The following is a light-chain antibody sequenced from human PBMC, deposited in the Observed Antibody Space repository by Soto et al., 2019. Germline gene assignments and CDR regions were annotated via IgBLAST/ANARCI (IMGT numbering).Light chain of an antibody. V-gene: IGKV3-11*01. CDR3: QQRSNRPLT. CDR2: DTS. J-gene: IGKJ5*01. Sequence: LKQSPGTLSLKQGERATLSCRASQSVSGSDLAWYQQKPGQAPRLLIYDTSIRASGIPARFSGSGSGTDFTLTISSLDPEDFAVYYCQQRSNRPLTFGQG. CDR1: QSVSGSD.